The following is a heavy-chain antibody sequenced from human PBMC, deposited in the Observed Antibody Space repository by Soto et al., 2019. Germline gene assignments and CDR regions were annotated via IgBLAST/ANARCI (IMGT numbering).Heavy chain of an antibody. J-gene: IGHJ1*01. V-gene: IGHV3-30-3*01. CDR3: ARDTTLAAAGIGRSFRH. Sequence: PGGSLRLSCAASGFTFSSYAMHWVRQAPGKGLEWVAVISYDGSNKYYADSVKGRFTISRDNSKNTLYLQMNSLRAEDTAVYYCARDTTLAAAGIGRSFRHWGQGTLVTVSS. CDR2: ISYDGSNK. D-gene: IGHD6-13*01. CDR1: GFTFSSYA.